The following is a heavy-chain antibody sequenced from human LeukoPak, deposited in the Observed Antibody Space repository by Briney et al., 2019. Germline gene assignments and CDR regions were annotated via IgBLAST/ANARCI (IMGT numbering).Heavy chain of an antibody. Sequence: PGGSLRLSCAASGFTFSSYAMSWVRQAPGKGLEWVSAISGSGGSTYYADSVKGRFTISRDNSKNTLYLQMNSLRAEDTAVYYCAKSLGMLLGARHAYYFDYWGQGTLVTVSS. CDR3: AKSLGMLLGARHAYYFDY. J-gene: IGHJ4*02. CDR1: GFTFSSYA. V-gene: IGHV3-23*01. CDR2: ISGSGGST. D-gene: IGHD2-8*01.